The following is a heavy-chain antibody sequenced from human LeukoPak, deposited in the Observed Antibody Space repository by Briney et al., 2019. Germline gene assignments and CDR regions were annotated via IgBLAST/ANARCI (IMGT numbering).Heavy chain of an antibody. CDR2: IYYSGST. CDR1: GGPISSYY. CDR3: ARDRQEQLSKYYYYGMDV. Sequence: PSETLSLTCTVSGGPISSYYWSWMRQPPGKGLELIGYIYYSGSTNYNPSLKSRVTISVDTSKNQFSLKLSSVTAADTAVYYCARDRQEQLSKYYYYGMDVWGQGTTVTVSS. J-gene: IGHJ6*02. D-gene: IGHD5-18*01. V-gene: IGHV4-59*01.